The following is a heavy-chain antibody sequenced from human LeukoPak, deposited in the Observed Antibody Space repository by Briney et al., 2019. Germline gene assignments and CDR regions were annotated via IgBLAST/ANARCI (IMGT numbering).Heavy chain of an antibody. Sequence: SETLSLTCTVSGGSISSYYWSWIRQPPGKGLEWIGYIYYSGSTNYNPSLKSRVTISVDTSKNQFSLKLSSVTAADTAVYYWARSQDYYDSSGYYLFDYWGPGNPVTGSS. CDR3: ARSQDYYDSSGYYLFDY. CDR2: IYYSGST. J-gene: IGHJ4*02. V-gene: IGHV4-59*01. D-gene: IGHD3-22*01. CDR1: GGSISSYY.